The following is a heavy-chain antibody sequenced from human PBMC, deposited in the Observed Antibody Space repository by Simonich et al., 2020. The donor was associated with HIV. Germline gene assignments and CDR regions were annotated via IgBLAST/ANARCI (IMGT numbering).Heavy chain of an antibody. V-gene: IGHV1-18*01. CDR3: ARDSATRTDAGAFDI. D-gene: IGHD1-1*01. Sequence: QVQLVQSGAEVKKPGASVKVSCKASGYTFTSYGINWVRQAPGQGLEWMGWISTYNGNTKYSQKFQGRVTITRDTSASTAYMELSSLTSEDTAVYYCARDSATRTDAGAFDIWGQGTMVTVSS. J-gene: IGHJ3*02. CDR1: GYTFTSYG. CDR2: ISTYNGNT.